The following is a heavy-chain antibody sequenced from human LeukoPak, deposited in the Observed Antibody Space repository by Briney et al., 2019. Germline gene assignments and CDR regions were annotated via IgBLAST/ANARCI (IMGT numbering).Heavy chain of an antibody. Sequence: GGSLRLSCAASGFTFSDYTMSWVRQAPGKGLEWVSSITPRGDYIYYADSLKGRFTISRDNAKNSLYLQMNSLRAEDTAVYYCAELGITMIGGVWGKGTTVTISS. V-gene: IGHV3-21*01. CDR2: ITPRGDYI. CDR3: AELGITMIGGV. J-gene: IGHJ6*04. CDR1: GFTFSDYT. D-gene: IGHD3-10*02.